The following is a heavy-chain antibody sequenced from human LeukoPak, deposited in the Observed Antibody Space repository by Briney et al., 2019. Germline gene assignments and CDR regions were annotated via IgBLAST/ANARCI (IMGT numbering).Heavy chain of an antibody. V-gene: IGHV3-64*02. J-gene: IGHJ6*03. D-gene: IGHD3-3*01. Sequence: GGSLRLSCAASGFTFSSYGMHWVRQAPGKGLEYVPAIISNGGSTHYADSVKGRFTVSRDNSKNTLYLQMDSLRAEDMAVYYCARITMGATIANFYYYHMDVWGKGATVTVSS. CDR1: GFTFSSYG. CDR3: ARITMGATIANFYYYHMDV. CDR2: IISNGGST.